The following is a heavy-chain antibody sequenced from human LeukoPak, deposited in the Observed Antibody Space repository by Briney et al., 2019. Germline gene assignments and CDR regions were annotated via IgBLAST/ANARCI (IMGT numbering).Heavy chain of an antibody. CDR1: GFTFSTYW. CDR2: INTDGSRT. D-gene: IGHD3-10*01. Sequence: GGSLRLSCAASGFTFSTYWMHWVRQAPGKGLVWVSRINTDGSRTDSVEGRFTISRDNAKNTLYLQMNSLRAEDTAVYYCARVRVGAYDFDYWGQGTLVTVSS. CDR3: ARVRVGAYDFDY. V-gene: IGHV3-74*01. J-gene: IGHJ4*02.